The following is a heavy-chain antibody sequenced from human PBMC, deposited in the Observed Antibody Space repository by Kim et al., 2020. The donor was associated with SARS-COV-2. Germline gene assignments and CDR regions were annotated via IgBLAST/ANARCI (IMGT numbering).Heavy chain of an antibody. D-gene: IGHD3-10*01. J-gene: IGHJ4*02. Sequence: GGSLRLSCRTSGFTFSNYAMSWVRQPPGKGLEWVSSIRGSGGSTEYAQSVKGRFTISRDNSKNTLFLQMSSLRVEDTATFYCAKYASGLFSDYFDYWGQG. CDR1: GFTFSNYA. V-gene: IGHV3-23*01. CDR3: AKYASGLFSDYFDY. CDR2: IRGSGGST.